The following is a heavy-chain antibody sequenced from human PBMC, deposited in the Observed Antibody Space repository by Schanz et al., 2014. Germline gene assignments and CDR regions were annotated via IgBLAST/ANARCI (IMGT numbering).Heavy chain of an antibody. CDR1: GGSISSDSIYSDY. V-gene: IGHV4-61*01. J-gene: IGHJ4*02. Sequence: QVQLQEAGPGLVKPAETLSLTCTVSGGSISSDSIYSDYWSWIRQPPGKGLEWIGYIHKSGNTNYTPPLNSQTTMPLDPSKTEFPLTLTFLTAADTAVYYCARGIQAWLQWYFDYGGQGTLVTVSS. CDR2: IHKSGNT. D-gene: IGHD5-18*01. CDR3: ARGIQAWLQWYFDY.